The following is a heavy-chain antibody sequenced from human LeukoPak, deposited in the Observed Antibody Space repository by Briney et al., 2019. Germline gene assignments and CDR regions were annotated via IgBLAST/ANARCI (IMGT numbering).Heavy chain of an antibody. V-gene: IGHV1-46*01. Sequence: ASVKVSCKASGYTFTSYYMHWVRQAPGQGLEWMGLINPTGGSTGYAQKFQGRVTITADESTSTAYMELSSLRSEDTAVYYCARGGVDYYYMDVWGKGTTVTISS. J-gene: IGHJ6*03. CDR1: GYTFTSYY. CDR2: INPTGGST. CDR3: ARGGVDYYYMDV. D-gene: IGHD3-16*01.